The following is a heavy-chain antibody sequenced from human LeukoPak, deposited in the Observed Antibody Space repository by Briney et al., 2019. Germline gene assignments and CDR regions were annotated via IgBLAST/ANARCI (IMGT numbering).Heavy chain of an antibody. CDR1: GFTFSSYW. CDR3: ARDEDTAMKGDYYYYGMDV. Sequence: PGGSLRLSSAASGFTFSSYWMSWVRQAPGKGLEWVAYIKQDGSEKYYVDSVKGRFTISRDNAKNSLYLQMNSLRAEDTAVYYCARDEDTAMKGDYYYYGMDVWGQGTTVTVSS. J-gene: IGHJ6*02. V-gene: IGHV3-7*01. CDR2: IKQDGSEK. D-gene: IGHD5-18*01.